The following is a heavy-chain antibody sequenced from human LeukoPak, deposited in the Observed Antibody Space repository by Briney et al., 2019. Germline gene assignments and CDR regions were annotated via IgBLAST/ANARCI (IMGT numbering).Heavy chain of an antibody. J-gene: IGHJ3*02. CDR3: ARDDTYYYDSSGSTYDAFDI. CDR1: GFTFSSYS. D-gene: IGHD3-22*01. CDR2: ISSSSSYI. V-gene: IGHV3-21*01. Sequence: GGSLRLSCAASGFTFSSYSMTWVRQAPGKGLEWVSSISSSSSYIYYADSVKGRFTISRDNAKNSLYLQMNSLRAEDTAVYYCARDDTYYYDSSGSTYDAFDIWGQGTMVTVSS.